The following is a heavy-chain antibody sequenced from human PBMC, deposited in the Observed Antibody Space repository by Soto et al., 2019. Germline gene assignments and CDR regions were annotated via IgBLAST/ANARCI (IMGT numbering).Heavy chain of an antibody. V-gene: IGHV1-3*01. D-gene: IGHD6-13*01. Sequence: RASVKVSCKASGYTFTSYAMHWVRQAPGQRLEWMGWINAGNGNTKYSQKLQGRVTITRDTSASTAYMELSSLRSEDTAVYYCAIGTCSSSWYGYWGQGTLVTVSS. CDR1: GYTFTSYA. CDR3: AIGTCSSSWYGY. J-gene: IGHJ4*02. CDR2: INAGNGNT.